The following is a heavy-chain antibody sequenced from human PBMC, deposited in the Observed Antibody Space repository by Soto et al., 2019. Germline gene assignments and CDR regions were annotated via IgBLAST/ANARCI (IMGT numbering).Heavy chain of an antibody. CDR1: GYSVSDYF. D-gene: IGHD1-26*01. Sequence: GASVKVSFKASGYSVSDYFIQWVRQAPGQGLEWVAWINPKSAATNYAKKFQGRVSLTWDTSFSTAYMELTRLRPDDTAVYYCARIKWGLDYYNGMDVGGQGTTVTVSS. CDR3: ARIKWGLDYYNGMDV. CDR2: INPKSAAT. V-gene: IGHV1-2*02. J-gene: IGHJ6*02.